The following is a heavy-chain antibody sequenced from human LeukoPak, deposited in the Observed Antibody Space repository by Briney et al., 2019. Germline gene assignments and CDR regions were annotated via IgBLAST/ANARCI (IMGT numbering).Heavy chain of an antibody. CDR2: ISGSGGNT. V-gene: IGHV3-23*01. CDR3: AKDPTYCYDSSGYPPDY. J-gene: IGHJ4*02. CDR1: GFTFNNYA. D-gene: IGHD3-22*01. Sequence: GGSLRLSCAASGFTFNNYAMSWVRQAPGKGLEWVSVISGSGGNTHYADSVKGRFTISRDISKNTLYLQMNSLRAEDTAVYYCAKDPTYCYDSSGYPPDYWGQGTLVTVSS.